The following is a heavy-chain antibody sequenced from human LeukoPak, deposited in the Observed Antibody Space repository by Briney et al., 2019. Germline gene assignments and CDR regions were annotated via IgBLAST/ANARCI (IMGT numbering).Heavy chain of an antibody. CDR2: LRGNGDT. J-gene: IGHJ4*02. CDR3: AKANWISNADAVW. V-gene: IGHV3-23*01. D-gene: IGHD1-1*01. CDR1: GFTFSTYA. Sequence: GGSLRLSYAASGFTFSTYAMSWVRQAPGKGLEWVSSLRGNGDTFYADSVKGRFTLSRDDSRNTVYLQLNNLRVEDTAIYYCAKANWISNADAVWWGQGTLVTVSS.